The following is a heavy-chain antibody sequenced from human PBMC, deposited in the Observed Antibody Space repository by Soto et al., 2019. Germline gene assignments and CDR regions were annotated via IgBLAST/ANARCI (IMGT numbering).Heavy chain of an antibody. Sequence: QLQLQESGPGLVKPSETLSLTCTVSGGSISSSSYYWGWIRQPPGKGLEWIGSIYYSGSTYYNPSLKSRVTISVDTSKNQFSLKLSSVTAADTAVYYCARHHQVLDEAAARGSSGWYVWFDPWGQGTLVTVSS. CDR3: ARHHQVLDEAAARGSSGWYVWFDP. CDR2: IYYSGST. J-gene: IGHJ5*02. D-gene: IGHD6-19*01. CDR1: GGSISSSSYY. V-gene: IGHV4-39*01.